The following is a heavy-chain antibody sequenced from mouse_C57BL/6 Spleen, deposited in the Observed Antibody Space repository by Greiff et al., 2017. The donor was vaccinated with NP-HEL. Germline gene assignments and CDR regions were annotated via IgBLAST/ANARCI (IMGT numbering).Heavy chain of an antibody. Sequence: QVQLQQPGAELVKPGASVKMSCKASGYTFTSYWITWVKQRPGQGLEWIGDIYPGSGSTTYNEKFKSKATLTVDTSSSTAYMQLSSLTSEDSAVYYCARRGFSYYYGSSPYYYAMDYWGQGTSVTVSS. J-gene: IGHJ4*01. V-gene: IGHV1-55*01. D-gene: IGHD1-1*01. CDR1: GYTFTSYW. CDR3: ARRGFSYYYGSSPYYYAMDY. CDR2: IYPGSGST.